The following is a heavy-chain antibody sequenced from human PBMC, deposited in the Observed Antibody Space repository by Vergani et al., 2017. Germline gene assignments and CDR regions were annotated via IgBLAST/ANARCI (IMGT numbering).Heavy chain of an antibody. CDR3: ARYCSSTSCYFSWFDP. J-gene: IGHJ5*02. D-gene: IGHD2-2*01. Sequence: EVQLVESGGGLVQPGGSLRLSCAASGFTFSSYWMSWVRQAPGKGLEWVANIKQDGSEKYYVDSVKGRFTISRDNAKNSLYLQMNSRRAEDTAVYYCARYCSSTSCYFSWFDPWGQGTLVTVSS. CDR1: GFTFSSYW. CDR2: IKQDGSEK. V-gene: IGHV3-7*01.